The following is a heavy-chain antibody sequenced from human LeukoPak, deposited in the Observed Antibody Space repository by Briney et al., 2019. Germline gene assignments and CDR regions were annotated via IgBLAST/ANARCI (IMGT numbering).Heavy chain of an antibody. Sequence: ASVKVSCKSSGYTFTGYYMHWVRQAPGQGLEGMGWINPNRGNTNYAQKFQGRVTMTRAPSISTASMELSRLRSDDTAVYYCARAVDYYGSGSYYNPLDYWGQGTLVTVSS. CDR1: GYTFTGYY. CDR3: ARAVDYYGSGSYYNPLDY. CDR2: INPNRGNT. V-gene: IGHV1-2*02. D-gene: IGHD3-10*01. J-gene: IGHJ4*02.